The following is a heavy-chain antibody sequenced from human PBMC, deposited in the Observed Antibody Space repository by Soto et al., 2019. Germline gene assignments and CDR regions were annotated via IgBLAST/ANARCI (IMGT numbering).Heavy chain of an antibody. D-gene: IGHD3-10*01. J-gene: IGHJ4*02. CDR3: ARSVLWFGELYGH. CDR1: GGSVSSGSYY. CDR2: IYYSGST. Sequence: QVQLQESGPGLVKPSETLSLTCTVSGGSVSSGSYYWSWIRQPPGKGLEWIGYIYYSGSTNYNPSLKSRVTISVDTSKNQFSLKLSSVTAADTAVYYCARSVLWFGELYGHWGQGTLVTVSS. V-gene: IGHV4-61*01.